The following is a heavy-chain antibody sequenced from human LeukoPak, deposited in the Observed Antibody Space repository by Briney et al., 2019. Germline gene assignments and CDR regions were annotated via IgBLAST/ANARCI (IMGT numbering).Heavy chain of an antibody. CDR1: GGSFSGYY. D-gene: IGHD3-22*01. CDR2: INHSGST. J-gene: IGHJ5*02. V-gene: IGHV4-34*01. Sequence: TPSETLSLTCAVYGGSFSGYYWSWVRQPPGKGLELIGEINHSGSTNYNPSLKSRVTISVDTSKNQFSLKLSSVTAADTAVYYCARARPSIGYSMRGLLLPNWFDPWGQGTLVTVSS. CDR3: ARARPSIGYSMRGLLLPNWFDP.